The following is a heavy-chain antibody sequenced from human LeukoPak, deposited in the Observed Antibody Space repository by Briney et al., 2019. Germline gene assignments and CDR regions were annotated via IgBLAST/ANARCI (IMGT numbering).Heavy chain of an antibody. J-gene: IGHJ4*02. V-gene: IGHV4-34*01. CDR1: GGSFSGYY. CDR3: ARGHSSSWYNY. CDR2: INHSGST. D-gene: IGHD6-13*01. Sequence: SETLSLTCAVYGGSFSGYYWSWIRQPPGKGLEWIGEINHSGSTNYNPSLKSRGTISVDTSKNQFSLKLSSVTAADTAVYYCARGHSSSWYNYWGQGTLVTVSS.